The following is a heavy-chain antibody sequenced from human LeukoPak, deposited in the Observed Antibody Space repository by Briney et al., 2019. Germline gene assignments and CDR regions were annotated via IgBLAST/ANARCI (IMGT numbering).Heavy chain of an antibody. CDR1: GFIFGDYP. J-gene: IGHJ6*03. CDR3: TRARGTGYYYYYYMDV. V-gene: IGHV3-49*04. D-gene: IGHD3-10*01. Sequence: PGGSLTLSCPASGFIFGDYPMRWVRQAAAKGLAWVGFISRKAYGGTTVYAACVKGRFTIPKDDYKSIAYLQMNSLKTEDTAVYYCTRARGTGYYYYYYMDVWGKGTTVTVSS. CDR2: ISRKAYGGTT.